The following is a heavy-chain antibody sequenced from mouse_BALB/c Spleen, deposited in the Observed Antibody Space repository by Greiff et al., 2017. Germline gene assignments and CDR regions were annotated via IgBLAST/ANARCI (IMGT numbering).Heavy chain of an antibody. V-gene: IGHV1S81*02. D-gene: IGHD2-2*01. J-gene: IGHJ3*01. CDR1: GYTFTSYY. CDR2: INPSNGGT. Sequence: QVQLQQPGAELVKPGASVKLSCKASGYTFTSYYMYWVKQRPGQGLEWIGGINPSNGGTNFNEKFKSKATLTVDKSSSTAYMQLSSLTSEDSAVYYCTREGIYYGYDGFAYWGQGTLVTVSA. CDR3: TREGIYYGYDGFAY.